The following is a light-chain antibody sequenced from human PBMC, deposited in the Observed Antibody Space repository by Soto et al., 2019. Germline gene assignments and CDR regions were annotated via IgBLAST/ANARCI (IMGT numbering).Light chain of an antibody. CDR3: QQSYSTLRRT. CDR1: QGTSSW. Sequence: DIQMTQSPSSLSSSVLDRVTITCLSSQGTSSWLAWYQQKPGKAPKLLIYAASSLQSGVPSRFSGSGSGTDFTLTISSLQPEDFATYYCQQSYSTLRRTFGQGTKVDIK. J-gene: IGKJ1*01. V-gene: IGKV1-12*01. CDR2: AAS.